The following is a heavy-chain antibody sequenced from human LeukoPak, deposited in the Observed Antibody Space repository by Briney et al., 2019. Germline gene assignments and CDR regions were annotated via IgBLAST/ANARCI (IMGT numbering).Heavy chain of an antibody. Sequence: PGRSLRLSCTASGXTFXDXXXXXXXXAPXXXXXWXGFXXXXXXXXTXXXXAXVKGRFTISXDDSKSIAYLQMNSLKTEDTAVYYCTRDKPVPPYXYDSSGYYSRFDYWGQGTLVTVSS. CDR1: GXTFXDXX. J-gene: IGHJ4*02. CDR2: XXXXXXXXTX. V-gene: IGHV3-49*03. CDR3: TRDKPVPPYXYDSSGYYSRFDY. D-gene: IGHD3-22*01.